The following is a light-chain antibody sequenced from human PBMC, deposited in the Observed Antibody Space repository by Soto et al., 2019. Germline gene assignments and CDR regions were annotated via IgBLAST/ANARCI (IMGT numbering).Light chain of an antibody. CDR3: QQHNSYPYA. V-gene: IGKV1-9*01. Sequence: DIQLTQSPSFLSASVGDRVTITCRASQGISSYLAWYQQKPGKAPKLLIYAASTLQSGVPSRFSGSGSGTEFTLTISSLQPEDFATYSCQQHNSYPYAFGQGTNLEIK. CDR2: AAS. CDR1: QGISSY. J-gene: IGKJ2*01.